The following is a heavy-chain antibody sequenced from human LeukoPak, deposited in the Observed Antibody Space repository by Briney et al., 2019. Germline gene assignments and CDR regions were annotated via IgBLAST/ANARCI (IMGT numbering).Heavy chain of an antibody. CDR2: INHNGST. D-gene: IGHD3-9*01. J-gene: IGHJ4*02. CDR1: GGSFSGYY. Sequence: SETLSLTCAVYGGSFSGYYWSWIRQPPGKGLEWIGEINHNGSTNYNPSLKSRVTISVDTSKNQFSLKLSSVTAADTAVYYCARGDWAKFDYWGQGTLVTVSS. CDR3: ARGDWAKFDY. V-gene: IGHV4-34*01.